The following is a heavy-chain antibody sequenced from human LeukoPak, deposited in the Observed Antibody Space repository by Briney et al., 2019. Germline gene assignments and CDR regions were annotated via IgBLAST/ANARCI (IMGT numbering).Heavy chain of an antibody. Sequence: GGSLRLSCAASGFTFSSSAMHWVRQASGKGLEWVGRIRSKANSYATAYAASVKGRFTISRDDSKNTAYLQMNSLKTEDTAVYYCTSYRGYYYYYMDVWGKGTTVTVSS. D-gene: IGHD4-11*01. J-gene: IGHJ6*03. CDR3: TSYRGYYYYYMDV. V-gene: IGHV3-73*01. CDR1: GFTFSSSA. CDR2: IRSKANSYAT.